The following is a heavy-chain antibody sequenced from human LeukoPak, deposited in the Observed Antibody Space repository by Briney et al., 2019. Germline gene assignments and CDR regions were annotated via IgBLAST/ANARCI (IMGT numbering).Heavy chain of an antibody. Sequence: GGSLRLSCAASGFTFSSYAMHWVRQAPGKGLEWVAVISYDGSDKYYADSVKGRFTISRDNSKNTLYLQMNSLRAEDTAVYYCARSWVQGAKVVVGDYWGQGTLVTVSS. CDR3: ARSWVQGAKVVVGDY. V-gene: IGHV3-30*04. CDR2: ISYDGSDK. J-gene: IGHJ4*02. D-gene: IGHD2-15*01. CDR1: GFTFSSYA.